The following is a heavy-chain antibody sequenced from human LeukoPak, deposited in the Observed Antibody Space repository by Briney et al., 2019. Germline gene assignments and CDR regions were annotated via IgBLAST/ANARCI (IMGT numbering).Heavy chain of an antibody. CDR1: GFTFSSYA. CDR3: ARSGSYYAIFDY. CDR2: ISYDGSNK. V-gene: IGHV3-30-3*01. Sequence: TGRSLRLSCAASGFTFSSYAMHWVRQAPGKGLEWVAVISYDGSNKYYADSVKGRFTISRDNSKNTLYLQMNSLRAEDTAVYYCARSGSYYAIFDYWGQGTLVTASS. J-gene: IGHJ4*02. D-gene: IGHD1-26*01.